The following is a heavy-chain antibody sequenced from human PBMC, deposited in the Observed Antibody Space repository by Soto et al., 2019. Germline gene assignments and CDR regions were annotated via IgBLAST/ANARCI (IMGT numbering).Heavy chain of an antibody. D-gene: IGHD3-22*01. CDR3: ARAGQYDDSSGSAT. V-gene: IGHV1-18*01. CDR1: GYSFGTSG. J-gene: IGHJ5*02. CDR2: ISAYNGNT. Sequence: QVKLVQSGTEVKKPGASMIVSCKASGYSFGTSGICWVRQAPGQGLEWMGWISAYNGNTNYEQKRQDRVTITTDTATNTAYLELRCLRSDDTAVYYCARAGQYDDSSGSATWGQGTRVTVSS.